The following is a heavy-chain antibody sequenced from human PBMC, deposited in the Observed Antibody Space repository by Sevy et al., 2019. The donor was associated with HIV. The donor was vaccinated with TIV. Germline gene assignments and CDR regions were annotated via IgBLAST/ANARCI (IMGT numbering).Heavy chain of an antibody. CDR3: ARLGVYGSSPLKNS. CDR1: GFSFSSDW. Sequence: GGSLRLSCTASGFSFSSDWMHWVRQAPGKGLMWVSHISPDGSTTRYADSVKGRFTSSRDNAKNTLFLQMNSLRAEDTAVYYCARLGVYGSSPLKNSWGQGAQVTVSS. D-gene: IGHD6-13*01. V-gene: IGHV3-74*01. CDR2: ISPDGSTT. J-gene: IGHJ4*02.